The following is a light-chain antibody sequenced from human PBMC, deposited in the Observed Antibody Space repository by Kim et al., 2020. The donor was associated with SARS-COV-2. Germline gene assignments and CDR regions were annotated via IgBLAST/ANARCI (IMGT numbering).Light chain of an antibody. J-gene: IGKJ1*01. V-gene: IGKV3-20*01. Sequence: SPGERDTLSCKASQSVWRNYIAWYQQQVGQPPRLLIYGASTRATGIPDRFSATGSGTDFTLTVSRLEPEDFAVYYCHRYSGSPWTFGQGTKVDIK. CDR1: QSVWRNY. CDR3: HRYSGSPWT. CDR2: GAS.